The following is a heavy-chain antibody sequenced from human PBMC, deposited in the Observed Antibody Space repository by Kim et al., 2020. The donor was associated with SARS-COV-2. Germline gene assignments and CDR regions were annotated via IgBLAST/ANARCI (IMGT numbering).Heavy chain of an antibody. J-gene: IGHJ3*02. Sequence: GGSLRLSCAASGFTFRNYVLHWVRQAPGKGLEWVAVTSSDENHKYYADSVAGRFSISRDNSKNTLYLQMNSLRAEDTAVYYCARPIGGTYSTHGFDIWGQGTLVTVSS. D-gene: IGHD1-26*01. CDR3: ARPIGGTYSTHGFDI. CDR1: GFTFRNYV. CDR2: TSSDENHK. V-gene: IGHV3-30*04.